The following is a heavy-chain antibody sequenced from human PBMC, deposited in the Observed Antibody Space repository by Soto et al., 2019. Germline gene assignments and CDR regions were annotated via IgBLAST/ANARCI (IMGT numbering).Heavy chain of an antibody. V-gene: IGHV4-34*01. CDR3: ARGPNQYSSSWYIT. CDR2: INHSGST. J-gene: IGHJ4*02. D-gene: IGHD6-13*01. Sequence: SETLSLTCVVSGGSLSDYFWSWIRQPPGMALEWTGEINHSGSTTYNPSLKSRVTISVDTSKNQFSLRLRSVTAPDTAVYYCARGPNQYSSSWYITWGQGTLVTASS. CDR1: GGSLSDYF.